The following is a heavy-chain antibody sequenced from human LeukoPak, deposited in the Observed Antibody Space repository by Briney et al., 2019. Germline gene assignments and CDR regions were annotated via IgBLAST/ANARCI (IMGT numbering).Heavy chain of an antibody. Sequence: PSETLSLTCTVSGGSISSGGYYWSWIRQHPGKGLEWIGYIHYSGSTYYNPSLKSRVTISVDTSKNQFSLKLSSVTAADTAVYYCARGSATRHYYYYGMDVWGQGTTVTVSS. CDR1: GGSISSGGYY. D-gene: IGHD6-6*01. V-gene: IGHV4-31*03. J-gene: IGHJ6*02. CDR2: IHYSGST. CDR3: ARGSATRHYYYYGMDV.